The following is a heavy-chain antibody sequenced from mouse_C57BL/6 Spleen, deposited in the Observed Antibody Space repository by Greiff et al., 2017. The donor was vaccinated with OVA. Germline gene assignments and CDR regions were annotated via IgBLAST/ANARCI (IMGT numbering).Heavy chain of an antibody. CDR1: GFTFSSYA. Sequence: EVQGVESGGGLVKPGGSLKLSCAASGFTFSSYAMSWVRQTPEKRLEWVATISDGGSYTYYPDNVKGRFTISRDNAKNNLYLQMSHLKSEDTAMYYCARDDDYWGQGTTLTVAS. CDR3: ARDDDY. V-gene: IGHV5-4*01. CDR2: ISDGGSYT. J-gene: IGHJ2*01.